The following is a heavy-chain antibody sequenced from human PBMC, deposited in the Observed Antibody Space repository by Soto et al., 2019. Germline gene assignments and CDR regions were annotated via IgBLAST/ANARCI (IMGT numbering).Heavy chain of an antibody. CDR1: GFTFSDYY. V-gene: IGHV3-11*05. CDR2: INSSSSYT. Sequence: QVQLVESGGGLVKPGGSLRLSCAASGFTFSDYYMSWIRQAPGKGLEWVSYINSSSSYTNYADSVKGRFTISRDNAKNSLYLQMNNLRAEDTAVYYCARIITAAGGRRYFDLWGRGTLVTVSS. D-gene: IGHD6-13*01. CDR3: ARIITAAGGRRYFDL. J-gene: IGHJ2*01.